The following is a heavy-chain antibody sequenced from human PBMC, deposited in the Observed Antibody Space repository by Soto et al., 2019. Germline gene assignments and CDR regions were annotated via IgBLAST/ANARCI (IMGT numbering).Heavy chain of an antibody. CDR1: GGSISSGGYY. Sequence: QVQLQESGPGLVKPSQTLSLTCTVSGGSISSGGYYWSWIRQHPGKGLEWIGYIYYSGSTYYNPSLKGRVTISVDTSKNQFSLKPSSVTAADTAVYYCARVPTYYGSGSYSLTGAFDIWGQGTMVTVSS. V-gene: IGHV4-31*03. J-gene: IGHJ3*02. CDR2: IYYSGST. D-gene: IGHD3-10*01. CDR3: ARVPTYYGSGSYSLTGAFDI.